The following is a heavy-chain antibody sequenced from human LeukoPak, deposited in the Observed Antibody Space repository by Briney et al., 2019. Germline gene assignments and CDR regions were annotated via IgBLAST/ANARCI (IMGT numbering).Heavy chain of an antibody. CDR1: GGSISSYY. V-gene: IGHV4-4*09. J-gene: IGHJ5*02. CDR2: IYTSGST. D-gene: IGHD6-6*01. CDR3: AREIEQLAASWFDP. Sequence: SETLSLTCTVSGGSISSYYWSWVRRPPGKGLEWIGYIYTSGSTNYNPSLKSRVTISVDTSKNQFSLKLSSVTAADTAVYYCAREIEQLAASWFDPWGQGTLVTVSS.